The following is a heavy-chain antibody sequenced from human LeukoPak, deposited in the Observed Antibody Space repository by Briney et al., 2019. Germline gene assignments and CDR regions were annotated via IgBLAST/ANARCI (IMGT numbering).Heavy chain of an antibody. J-gene: IGHJ2*01. CDR2: IYYGGST. CDR1: GGSISSSSYY. D-gene: IGHD6-13*01. V-gene: IGHV4-39*07. CDR3: ARGWQARHSGYFDL. Sequence: SETLSLTCTVSGGSISSSSYYWGWIRQPPEKGLDWIGSIYYGGSTYYSPSLQSRVTISVDSSKNQFSLNLSSVTAADTAVYYCARGWQARHSGYFDLWGRGTLVTVSS.